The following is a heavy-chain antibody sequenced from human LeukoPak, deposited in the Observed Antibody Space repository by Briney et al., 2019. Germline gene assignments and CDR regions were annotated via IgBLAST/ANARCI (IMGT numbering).Heavy chain of an antibody. CDR1: GFTFSSYA. V-gene: IGHV3-23*01. D-gene: IGHD6-13*01. CDR2: ITGSGSGT. J-gene: IGHJ6*03. Sequence: GGTLRLSCAASGFTFSSYAMSWVRQAPGKGLEWVSGITGSGSGTYYADSVKGQFTISRDNAKNSLYLQMNSLRAEDTAVYYCARESSSWYLDFYYYYYMDVWGKGTTVTVSS. CDR3: ARESSSWYLDFYYYYYMDV.